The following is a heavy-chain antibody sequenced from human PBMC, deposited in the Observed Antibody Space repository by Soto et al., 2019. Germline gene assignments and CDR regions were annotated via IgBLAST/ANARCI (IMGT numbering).Heavy chain of an antibody. CDR2: IISIFGTA. D-gene: IGHD6-19*01. J-gene: IGHJ4*02. CDR1: GGTFSSYA. CDR3: ARDPPDSSGWYFDY. V-gene: IGHV1-69*13. Sequence: GASVKVSCKASGGTFSSYAISWVRQAPGQGLEWMGGIISIFGTANYAQKFQGRVTITADESTSTAYMELSSLRSEDTAVYYCARDPPDSSGWYFDYWGQGTLVTVSS.